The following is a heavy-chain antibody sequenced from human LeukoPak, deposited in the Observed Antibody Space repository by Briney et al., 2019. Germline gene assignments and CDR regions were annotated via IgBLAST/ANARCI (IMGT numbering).Heavy chain of an antibody. CDR2: IYYSGST. V-gene: IGHV4-39*07. Sequence: PSETLSLTCTVTGGSISSGGYYWSWIRQPPGKGLEWIGSIYYSGSTYYNPSLKSRVTISVDTSKNQFSLKLSSVTAADTAVYYCARLYYYDSSGHKPAPWYWGQGTLVTVSS. J-gene: IGHJ4*02. CDR3: ARLYYYDSSGHKPAPWY. D-gene: IGHD3-22*01. CDR1: GGSISSGGYY.